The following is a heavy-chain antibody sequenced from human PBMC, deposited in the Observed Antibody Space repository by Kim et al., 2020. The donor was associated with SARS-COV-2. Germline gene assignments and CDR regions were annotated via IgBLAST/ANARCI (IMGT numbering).Heavy chain of an antibody. CDR3: ARGKKQWLAGGYYYGMDV. Sequence: SRVTISVDTSKNQFSLKLSSVTAADTAVYYCARGKKQWLAGGYYYGMDVWGQGTTVTVSS. D-gene: IGHD6-19*01. V-gene: IGHV4-34*01. J-gene: IGHJ6*02.